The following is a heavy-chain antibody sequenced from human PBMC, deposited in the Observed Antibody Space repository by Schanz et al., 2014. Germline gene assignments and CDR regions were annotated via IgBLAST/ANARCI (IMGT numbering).Heavy chain of an antibody. CDR2: INPNSGGT. CDR1: GYSFTDYH. J-gene: IGHJ3*02. CDR3: ARDYYDILTGYPYDTFDI. Sequence: QVQLVQSGVEVKKPGASVKVSCKASGYSFTDYHIHWVRQAPGQGLEWMGRINPNSGGTNYAQKFQGRVTMTRDTSISTAYMELRRLRSDDTAVYYCARDYYDILTGYPYDTFDIWGQGTMVTVSS. D-gene: IGHD3-9*01. V-gene: IGHV1-2*06.